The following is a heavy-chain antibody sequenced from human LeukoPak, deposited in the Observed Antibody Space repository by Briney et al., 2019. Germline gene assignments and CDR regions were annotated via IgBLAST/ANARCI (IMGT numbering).Heavy chain of an antibody. D-gene: IGHD2-2*01. Sequence: GGTLRLSCAASGFTFNTYSMNWVREAPGKGLEWVSSMSSRSSYYIYYADSVKGRFTISRDNAKNSLYLQMDSLRAEDAAVYYCVRDPHIVVVPAARVYYFDYWGQGTLVTVSS. J-gene: IGHJ4*02. CDR2: MSSRSSYYI. CDR1: GFTFNTYS. CDR3: VRDPHIVVVPAARVYYFDY. V-gene: IGHV3-21*01.